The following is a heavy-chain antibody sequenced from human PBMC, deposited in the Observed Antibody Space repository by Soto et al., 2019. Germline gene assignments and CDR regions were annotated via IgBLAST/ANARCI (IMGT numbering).Heavy chain of an antibody. J-gene: IGHJ4*02. CDR3: ARLRSGWSIDY. CDR2: VNEDGSEK. V-gene: IGHV3-7*03. CDR1: GFSFSGNW. Sequence: EVQLVESGGGLVQPGGSLRLSCAASGFSFSGNWMTRVRQAPGKGLEWVANVNEDGSEKNYVDSVKGRFTISRDNAKNSLYLQVNSLTAADTAVYYCARLRSGWSIDYWGQGALVTVSS. D-gene: IGHD6-19*01.